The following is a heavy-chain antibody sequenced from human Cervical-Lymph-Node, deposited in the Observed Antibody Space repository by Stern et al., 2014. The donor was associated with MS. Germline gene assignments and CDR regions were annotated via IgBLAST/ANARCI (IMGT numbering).Heavy chain of an antibody. Sequence: EMQLVESGGGLVKPGESLRLSCDASGFTFSHYSINWVRQAPGKGLEWISSMSNNSTHTYYEDSVEGRFTISRDSAKDSVSLHMVSLRAEDTAVYYCARARVGDYARSPHLDSWGQGTLVTVSS. CDR2: MSNNSTHT. CDR1: GFTFSHYS. CDR3: ARARVGDYARSPHLDS. J-gene: IGHJ4*02. D-gene: IGHD4-17*01. V-gene: IGHV3-21*01.